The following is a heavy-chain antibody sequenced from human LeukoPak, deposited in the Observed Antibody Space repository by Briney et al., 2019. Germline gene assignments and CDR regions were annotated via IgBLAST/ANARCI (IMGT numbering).Heavy chain of an antibody. D-gene: IGHD2-2*02. CDR2: ISGSGGST. CDR1: GFTFSSYA. V-gene: IGHV3-23*01. J-gene: IGHJ4*02. CDR3: TSPGGYCSSTSCYSDY. Sequence: AGGSLRLSCAASGFTFSSYAMSWVRQAPGKGLEWVSSISGSGGSTYYADSVKGRFTISRDNSKNTLFVQMNSLRAEDTAVYYCTSPGGYCSSTSCYSDYWGQGTLVTVSS.